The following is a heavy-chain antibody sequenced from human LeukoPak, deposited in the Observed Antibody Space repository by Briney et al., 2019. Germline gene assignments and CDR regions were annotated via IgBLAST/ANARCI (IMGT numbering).Heavy chain of an antibody. Sequence: GSLRLSCAASGFTFSSYEMNWVRQAPGKGLEWVSYISSSGSTIYYADSVKGRFTISRDNAKNSLYLQMNSLRAEDTAVYYCAGFDWLLRVDYWGQGTLVTVSS. CDR3: AGFDWLLRVDY. J-gene: IGHJ4*02. V-gene: IGHV3-48*03. CDR1: GFTFSSYE. CDR2: ISSSGSTI. D-gene: IGHD3-9*01.